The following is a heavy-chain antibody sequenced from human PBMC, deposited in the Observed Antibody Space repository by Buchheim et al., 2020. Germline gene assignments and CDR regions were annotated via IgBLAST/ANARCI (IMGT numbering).Heavy chain of an antibody. V-gene: IGHV4-59*01. CDR1: GGSISTYY. D-gene: IGHD1-26*01. Sequence: QVQLQESGPGLVKPSETLSLTCTVSGGSISTYYWSWIPQPPGKGLEWIGYIYNSGSTNYSPSLKSRVTISVDTSKNQFSLKLSSVTAADTAVYYCTRGQRGGATHWGQGTL. CDR2: IYNSGST. CDR3: TRGQRGGATH. J-gene: IGHJ4*02.